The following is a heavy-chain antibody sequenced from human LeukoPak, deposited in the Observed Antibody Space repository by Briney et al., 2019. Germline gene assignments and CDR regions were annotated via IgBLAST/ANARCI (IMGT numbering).Heavy chain of an antibody. CDR2: ISSSSSTI. J-gene: IGHJ4*02. Sequence: PGGSLRLSCAASGFTFSTYSMNWVRQAPGKGLEWVSYISSSSSTIYYADSVKGRFTISRDNAKDSLYLQMNSLRAEDTAVYYCAKDGGSYWSGYYFDYWGQGTLVTVSS. V-gene: IGHV3-48*01. D-gene: IGHD1-26*01. CDR1: GFTFSTYS. CDR3: AKDGGSYWSGYYFDY.